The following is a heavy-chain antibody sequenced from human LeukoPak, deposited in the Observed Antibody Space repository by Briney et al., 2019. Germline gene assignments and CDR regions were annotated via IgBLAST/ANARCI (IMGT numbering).Heavy chain of an antibody. CDR2: ISAYNCNT. Sequence: ASVKVFCKSSGYTFTSYCISWVRHPPAQGLECMGWISAYNCNTNYAQKLQGRVTMTTDTSTSTGYVELRSRRSEDTAVYYCARDQWLGDAFDIWGQGTMVTVSS. D-gene: IGHD6-19*01. J-gene: IGHJ3*02. CDR3: ARDQWLGDAFDI. V-gene: IGHV1-18*01. CDR1: GYTFTSYC.